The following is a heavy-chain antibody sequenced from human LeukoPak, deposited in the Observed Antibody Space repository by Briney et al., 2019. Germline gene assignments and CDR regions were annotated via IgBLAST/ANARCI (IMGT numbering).Heavy chain of an antibody. Sequence: GGSLRLSCATSGFTFSSYWMSWVRQAPGKGLEWVANIKQDGSEKYFVDPVKGRFTISRDNAKSSLFLHMNSLRAEDTALYYCARQDYGYSAFWGQGTLVTVSS. D-gene: IGHD4-17*01. J-gene: IGHJ4*02. V-gene: IGHV3-7*01. CDR1: GFTFSSYW. CDR3: ARQDYGYSAF. CDR2: IKQDGSEK.